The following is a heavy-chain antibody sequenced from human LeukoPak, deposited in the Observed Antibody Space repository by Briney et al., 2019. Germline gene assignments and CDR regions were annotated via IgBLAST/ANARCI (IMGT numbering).Heavy chain of an antibody. CDR1: GGTFSSYD. Sequence: SVKVSCKASGGTFSSYDISWVRQAPGQGREWMGRIIPIFGTANYAQKFQGRVTITTDESTSTAYMELSSLRSEDTAVYYCARPGYYDSNDAFDIWGQGTIVTVSS. V-gene: IGHV1-69*05. CDR3: ARPGYYDSNDAFDI. D-gene: IGHD3-22*01. CDR2: IIPIFGTA. J-gene: IGHJ3*02.